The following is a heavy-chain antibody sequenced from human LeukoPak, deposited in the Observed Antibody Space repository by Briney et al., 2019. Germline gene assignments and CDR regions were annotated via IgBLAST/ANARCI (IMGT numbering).Heavy chain of an antibody. Sequence: GGSPRLSCAASGFSFGTYAMSWVRQAPGKGLEWVSTIINSGDRTYYADSVQGRFTISRDNSKNTLYLQMSGLRAEDTAVYYCAKRYCSGGYCYWGYAFDYWGQGTLVTVSS. CDR2: IINSGDRT. V-gene: IGHV3-23*01. CDR3: AKRYCSGGYCYWGYAFDY. CDR1: GFSFGTYA. D-gene: IGHD2-15*01. J-gene: IGHJ4*02.